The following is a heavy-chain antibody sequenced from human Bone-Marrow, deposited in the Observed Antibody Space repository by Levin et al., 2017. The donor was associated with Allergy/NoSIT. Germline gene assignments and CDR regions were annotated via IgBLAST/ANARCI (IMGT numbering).Heavy chain of an antibody. Sequence: PGGSLRLSCAGSGFTFNNYAMSWVRQAPGKGLEWVSGISGRGGRTWHADSVKGRFTISADNSKNTLYLLMHTLGADDTAVYYCAKYRRDCTFYHWPPLGGFDVWGRGTMVTVSS. CDR2: ISGRGGRT. V-gene: IGHV3-23*01. D-gene: IGHD1-1*01. J-gene: IGHJ3*01. CDR3: AKYRRDCTFYHWPPLGGFDV. CDR1: GFTFNNYA.